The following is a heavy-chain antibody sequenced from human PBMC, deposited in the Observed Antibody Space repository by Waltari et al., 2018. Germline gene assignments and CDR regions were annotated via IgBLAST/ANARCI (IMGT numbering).Heavy chain of an antibody. CDR1: GYTFTGYY. V-gene: IGHV1-2*02. D-gene: IGHD2-2*01. CDR3: ATAPDAFQIIN. CDR2: INPYGGGT. J-gene: IGHJ4*02. Sequence: QVQLVQSGAEVKKPGASVQVSCKTSGYTFTGYYMYWVRQAPGQGLEWMGWINPYGGGTAYAQKVQGRVTLTRDTSISTAYMELNRLISDDSAMYYCATAPDAFQIINWGQGTLVTVSS.